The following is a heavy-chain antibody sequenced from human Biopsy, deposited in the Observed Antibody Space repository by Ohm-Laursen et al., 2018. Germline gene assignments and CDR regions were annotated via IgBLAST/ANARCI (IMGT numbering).Heavy chain of an antibody. CDR3: VRGYSSSWSGYLDH. Sequence: LSLTCAASGFTFNNYGMQWVRQAPGKGLEWVAFIFYDGSNTYYADSVKGRFTISRDNAKNSLFLQMNSLTTEDTALYYCVRGYSSSWSGYLDHWGQGTLVTVSS. V-gene: IGHV3-30*03. J-gene: IGHJ4*02. CDR1: GFTFNNYG. CDR2: IFYDGSNT. D-gene: IGHD3-3*01.